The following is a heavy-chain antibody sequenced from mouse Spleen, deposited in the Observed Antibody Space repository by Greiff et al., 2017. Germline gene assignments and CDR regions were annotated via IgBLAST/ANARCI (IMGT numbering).Heavy chain of an antibody. CDR1: GYAFSSYW. D-gene: IGHD2-4*01. CDR3: AREGGYDYDGTGMDY. Sequence: QVQLKQSGAELVKPGASVKISCKASGYAFSSYWMNWVKQRPGKGLEWIGQIYPGDGDTNYNGKFKGKATLTADKSSSTAYMQLSSLTSEDSAVYFCAREGGYDYDGTGMDYWGQGTSVTVSS. J-gene: IGHJ4*01. V-gene: IGHV1-80*01. CDR2: IYPGDGDT.